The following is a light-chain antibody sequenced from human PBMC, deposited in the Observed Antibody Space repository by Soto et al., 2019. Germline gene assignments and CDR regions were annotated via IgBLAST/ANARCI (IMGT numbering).Light chain of an antibody. V-gene: IGKV3-15*01. J-gene: IGKJ5*01. Sequence: EVVMTQSPATLSVSPGERAILSCRASRSVNNNYLAWYQQKPGQAPRLLIYGVSTRATDTPARFSGSGSGTEFTLMISSLQSEDFAVYYCQQYDNWPITFCQGTRLEIK. CDR3: QQYDNWPIT. CDR1: RSVNNN. CDR2: GVS.